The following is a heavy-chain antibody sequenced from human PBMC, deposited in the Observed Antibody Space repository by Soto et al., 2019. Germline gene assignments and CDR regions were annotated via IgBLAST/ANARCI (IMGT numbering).Heavy chain of an antibody. CDR1: GGSISSGGYY. J-gene: IGHJ4*02. V-gene: IGHV4-31*03. CDR2: IYYSGST. D-gene: IGHD3-22*01. Sequence: SETLSLTCTVSGGSISSGGYYWSWIRQHPGKGLEWIGYIYYSGSTYYNPSLKSRVTISVDTSKNQFSLKLSSVTAADTAVYCCARVPHANIYDSSGYYFDYWGQGTLVTVSS. CDR3: ARVPHANIYDSSGYYFDY.